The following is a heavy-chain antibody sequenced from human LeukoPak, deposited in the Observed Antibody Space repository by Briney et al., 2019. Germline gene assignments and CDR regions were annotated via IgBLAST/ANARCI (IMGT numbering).Heavy chain of an antibody. J-gene: IGHJ4*02. CDR3: ARGDNAAHFFDF. D-gene: IGHD2-2*01. CDR1: GYTFTGYY. Sequence: ASLKVSCKASGYTFTGYYIHWVRQAPGQGLEWMGWINPRSGGTNYAEKFQGRVSMTRDTSINTAYMELRRLRFDDTAVYYCARGDNAAHFFDFWGQGSLVTVSS. V-gene: IGHV1-2*02. CDR2: INPRSGGT.